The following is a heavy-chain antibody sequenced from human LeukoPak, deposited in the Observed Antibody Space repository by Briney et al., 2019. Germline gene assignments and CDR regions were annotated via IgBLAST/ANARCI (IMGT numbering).Heavy chain of an antibody. V-gene: IGHV3-74*01. Sequence: GGSLRLSCAASGFTFSSYRMHWVRQPPGKGLEWVSHINFDGSTTIYADSVKGRFTISRDNAKNTLSLQMNSLRVEDTAVYYCARDGSYIDYWGQGTLVTVSS. CDR2: INFDGSTT. CDR3: ARDGSYIDY. J-gene: IGHJ4*02. CDR1: GFTFSSYR. D-gene: IGHD2-21*01.